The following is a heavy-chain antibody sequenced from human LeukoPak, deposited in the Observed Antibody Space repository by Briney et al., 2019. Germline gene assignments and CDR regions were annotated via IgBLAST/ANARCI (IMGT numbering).Heavy chain of an antibody. Sequence: GGSLRLSCAASGFTFSSYAMHWVRQAPGKGLEWVAVISYDGSNKYYADSVKGRFTISRDNSKNTLYLQMNRLRAEDTAVYYCARGVGVAATPDYWGQGTLVTVSS. CDR1: GFTFSSYA. D-gene: IGHD2-15*01. V-gene: IGHV3-30*04. CDR2: ISYDGSNK. J-gene: IGHJ4*02. CDR3: ARGVGVAATPDY.